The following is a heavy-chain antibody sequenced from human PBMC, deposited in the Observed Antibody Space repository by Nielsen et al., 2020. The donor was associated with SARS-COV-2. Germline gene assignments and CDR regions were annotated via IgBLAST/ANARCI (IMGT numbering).Heavy chain of an antibody. CDR3: ARGYVPYYDFWSGPPQGGKIGGWFDP. Sequence: GGSLRLSCAASGFTFSSYGMRWVRQAPGKGLEWVAVIWYDGSNKYYADSVKGRFNISRDNSKNTLYLQMNSLRAEDTAVYYCARGYVPYYDFWSGPPQGGKIGGWFDPWGQGTLVTVSS. D-gene: IGHD3-3*01. CDR1: GFTFSSYG. V-gene: IGHV3-33*01. J-gene: IGHJ5*02. CDR2: IWYDGSNK.